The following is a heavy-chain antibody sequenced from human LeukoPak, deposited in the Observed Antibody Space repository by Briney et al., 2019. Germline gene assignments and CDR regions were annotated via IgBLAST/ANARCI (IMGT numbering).Heavy chain of an antibody. J-gene: IGHJ4*02. CDR1: GGSLSGFY. CDR2: INHSGST. CDR3: ARLYCGATSCYSPFDY. Sequence: SETLPLTCAVYGGSLSGFYWSWIRQSPEKGLEWIGEINHSGSTTYSPSLKSRVTLSVDTSKNQFSLKLKSVTAADTAIYYCARLYCGATSCYSPFDYWGQGTLVTVSS. V-gene: IGHV4-34*01. D-gene: IGHD2-2*02.